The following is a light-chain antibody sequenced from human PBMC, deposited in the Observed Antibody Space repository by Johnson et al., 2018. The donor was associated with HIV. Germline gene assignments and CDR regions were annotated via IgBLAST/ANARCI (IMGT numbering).Light chain of an antibody. CDR3: GTWDSSLSASYG. V-gene: IGLV1-51*02. CDR1: NSNIGNNY. CDR2: ENN. Sequence: QSVLTQPPSVSAAPGQKVTISCSGSNSNIGNNYVSWYQQLPGTAPKLLIYENNKRPSGIPDRSSGSKSGISATLGLTGLQTGDEADYYCGTWDSSLSASYGFGTGTKVTVL. J-gene: IGLJ1*01.